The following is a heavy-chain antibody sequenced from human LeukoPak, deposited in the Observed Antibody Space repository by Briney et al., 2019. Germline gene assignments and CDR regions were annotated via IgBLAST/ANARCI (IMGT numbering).Heavy chain of an antibody. Sequence: PSETLSLTCTVSGGSISSGDYYWSWIRQPPGKGLEWIGYIYYSGSTYYNPSLKSRVTISVDTSKNQFSLKLSSVTAADTAVYYCARVPGGSSREDYWGQGTLVTVSS. V-gene: IGHV4-30-4*01. CDR2: IYYSGST. CDR1: GGSISSGDYY. D-gene: IGHD1-26*01. CDR3: ARVPGGSSREDY. J-gene: IGHJ4*02.